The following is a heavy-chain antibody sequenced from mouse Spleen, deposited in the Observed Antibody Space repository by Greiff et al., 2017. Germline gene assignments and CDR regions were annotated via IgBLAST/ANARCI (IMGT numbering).Heavy chain of an antibody. Sequence: DVQLVESGGGLVQPGGSLKLSCAASGFTFSDYYMYWVRQTPEKRLEWVAYISNGGGSTYYPDTVKGRFTISRDNAKNTLYLQMSRLKSEDTAMYYCARRDYGSRYYYAMDYWGQGTSVTVSS. V-gene: IGHV5-12*01. CDR2: ISNGGGST. D-gene: IGHD1-1*01. J-gene: IGHJ4*01. CDR1: GFTFSDYY. CDR3: ARRDYGSRYYYAMDY.